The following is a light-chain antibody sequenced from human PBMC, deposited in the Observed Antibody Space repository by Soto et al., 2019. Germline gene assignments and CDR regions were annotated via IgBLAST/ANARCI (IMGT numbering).Light chain of an antibody. Sequence: EIVLTQSPATLSLSLGERVTLSCRASQSVSTSLAWYQQKPGQAPRLLIYDASNRATGIPARFSGSGSGTDFTLTISSLEPEDFAVYYCQQRTNWPFFTFGPGTKVDIK. CDR2: DAS. V-gene: IGKV3-11*01. J-gene: IGKJ3*01. CDR1: QSVSTS. CDR3: QQRTNWPFFT.